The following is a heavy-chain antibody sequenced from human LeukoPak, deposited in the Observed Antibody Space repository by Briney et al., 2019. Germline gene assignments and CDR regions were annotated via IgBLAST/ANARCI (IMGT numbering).Heavy chain of an antibody. J-gene: IGHJ6*03. CDR1: GGSISSGSYY. CDR3: ARGFGLAGPGYYYYYYYMDV. V-gene: IGHV4-61*02. D-gene: IGHD3-10*01. Sequence: SQTLSLTCTVSGGSISSGSYYWSWLRQPAGKGLEWIGRIYTSGSTNYNPSLKSRVTISVDTSKNQFSLKLSSVTAADTAVYYCARGFGLAGPGYYYYYYYMDVWGKGTTVTVSS. CDR2: IYTSGST.